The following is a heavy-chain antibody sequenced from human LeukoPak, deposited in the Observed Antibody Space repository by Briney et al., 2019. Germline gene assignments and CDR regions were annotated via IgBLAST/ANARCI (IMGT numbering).Heavy chain of an antibody. CDR3: ARGYCSSTSCYGLDY. Sequence: GESLKIPCKGSGYSFTSYWIGWVRQMPGKGLEWMGIIYPGDSDTRYSPSFQGQVTISADKSISTAYLQWSSLKASDTAMYYCARGYCSSTSCYGLDYWGQGTLVTVSS. J-gene: IGHJ4*02. V-gene: IGHV5-51*01. CDR2: IYPGDSDT. CDR1: GYSFTSYW. D-gene: IGHD2-2*01.